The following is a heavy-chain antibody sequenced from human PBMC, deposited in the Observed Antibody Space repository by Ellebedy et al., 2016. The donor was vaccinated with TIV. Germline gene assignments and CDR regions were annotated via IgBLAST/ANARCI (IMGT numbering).Heavy chain of an antibody. CDR1: GDIFTKYA. D-gene: IGHD4-17*01. J-gene: IGHJ4*02. V-gene: IGHV1-18*01. Sequence: ASVKVSCKASGDIFTKYAINWVRQAPGQGLEWVGCITTSYNGNTNYAQKLQGRVTMTTDTSTSTAYLELRSLRSDDTAVYYCARDRYGDYPPYFDNWGQGTLVTVSS. CDR3: ARDRYGDYPPYFDN. CDR2: ITTSYNGNT.